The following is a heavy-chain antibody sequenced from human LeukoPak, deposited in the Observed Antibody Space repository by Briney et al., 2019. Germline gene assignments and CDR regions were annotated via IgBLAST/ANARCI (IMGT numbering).Heavy chain of an antibody. CDR1: GYTFTDSY. Sequence: ASVMVSCKASGYTFTDSYIHWVRQAPGQGLEWMGWINSSFGGTNYAQKFQGRVTMTRDTSISTAYMELSRLTSDDTAVYYCARDHGAAGRYSFDYWGQGTLVTVSS. CDR2: INSSFGGT. D-gene: IGHD6-13*01. V-gene: IGHV1-2*02. J-gene: IGHJ4*02. CDR3: ARDHGAAGRYSFDY.